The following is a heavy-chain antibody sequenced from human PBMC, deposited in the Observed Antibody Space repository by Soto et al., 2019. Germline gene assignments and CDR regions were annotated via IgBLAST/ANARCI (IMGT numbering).Heavy chain of an antibody. D-gene: IGHD3-9*01. Sequence: QVQLQESGPGLVKPSGTLSLTCAVSGDSVTNDNWWSWVRQPPGKGLEWIGAIYHLGDTRYNPSLRSRITMAIDKSNNEVSLRLYSVTAADTAVYYCARKRYLDWLLFDYWGQGTLVTVSS. CDR2: IYHLGDT. V-gene: IGHV4-4*02. CDR3: ARKRYLDWLLFDY. J-gene: IGHJ4*02. CDR1: GDSVTNDNW.